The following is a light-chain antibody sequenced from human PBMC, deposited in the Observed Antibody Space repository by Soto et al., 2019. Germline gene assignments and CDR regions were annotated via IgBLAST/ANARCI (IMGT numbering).Light chain of an antibody. CDR3: QKYGASPPYT. J-gene: IGKJ2*01. CDR2: AAS. Sequence: EIVLTQSPGTLSLSPGESTTLSCRASRGISSSYLAWYQQKPGQAPRLLIYAASTRATGIPDRFRGSGSATDLTLTISRLEPEDSAVYYCQKYGASPPYTFGQGTKLEIK. CDR1: RGISSSY. V-gene: IGKV3-20*01.